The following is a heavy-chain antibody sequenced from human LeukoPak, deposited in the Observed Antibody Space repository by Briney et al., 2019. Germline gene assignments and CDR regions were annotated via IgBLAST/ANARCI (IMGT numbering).Heavy chain of an antibody. J-gene: IGHJ6*02. CDR3: ARDPQHSMDV. Sequence: GRSLRLSCVGSGFTFSSHGMHWVRQAPGKGLELVAVIWYDGSHTYYAESVKGRFTISRDDSKNTLYLQMNSLRAEDTGIYYCARDPQHSMDVWGQGTTVTVSS. D-gene: IGHD5-18*01. CDR2: IWYDGSHT. V-gene: IGHV3-33*01. CDR1: GFTFSSHG.